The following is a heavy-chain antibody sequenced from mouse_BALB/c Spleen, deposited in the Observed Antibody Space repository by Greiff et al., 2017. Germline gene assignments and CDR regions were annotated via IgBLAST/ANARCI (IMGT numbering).Heavy chain of an antibody. CDR3: ASTMITTLYAMDY. CDR1: GFSLTGYG. Sequence: VQVVESGPGLVAPSQSLSITCTVSGFSLTGYGVNWVRQPPGKGLEWLGMIWGDGSTDYNSALKSRLSISKDNSKSQVFLKMNSLQTDDTARYYCASTMITTLYAMDYWGQGTSVTVSS. J-gene: IGHJ4*01. V-gene: IGHV2-6-7*01. D-gene: IGHD2-4*01. CDR2: IWGDGST.